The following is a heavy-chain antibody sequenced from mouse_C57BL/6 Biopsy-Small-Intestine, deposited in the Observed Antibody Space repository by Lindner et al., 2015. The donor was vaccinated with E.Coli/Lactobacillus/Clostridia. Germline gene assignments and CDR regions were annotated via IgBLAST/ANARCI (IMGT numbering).Heavy chain of an antibody. CDR2: IDPEDGDT. D-gene: IGHD2-1*01. V-gene: IGHV14-1*01. CDR1: GFTFKDHY. Sequence: EVQLQESGAELVRPGASVKLSCTGSGFTFKDHYIHWVKQRPEQGLEWIGRIDPEDGDTEYAPKFQGKASITADTSSNTAYLQLSNLTSEDTAVYYCTLYMRHWGQGTTLTVSS. J-gene: IGHJ2*01. CDR3: TLYMRH.